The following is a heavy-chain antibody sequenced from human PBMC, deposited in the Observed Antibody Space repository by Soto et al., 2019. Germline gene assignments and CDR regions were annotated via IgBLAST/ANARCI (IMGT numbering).Heavy chain of an antibody. D-gene: IGHD1-26*01. Sequence: PGESLKISCNGSGYSFTSYWISWVRQMPGKGLEWMGRIDPSDSYTNYSPSFQGHVTISADKSISTAYLQWSSLKASDTAMYYCARRIVGATTGTYGMDVWGQGTTVTVSS. CDR3: ARRIVGATTGTYGMDV. CDR2: IDPSDSYT. V-gene: IGHV5-10-1*01. CDR1: GYSFTSYW. J-gene: IGHJ6*02.